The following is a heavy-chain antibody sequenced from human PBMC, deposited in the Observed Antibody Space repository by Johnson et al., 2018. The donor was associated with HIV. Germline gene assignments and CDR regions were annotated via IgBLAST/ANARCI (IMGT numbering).Heavy chain of an antibody. J-gene: IGHJ3*02. Sequence: VQLVESGGGLVQPGGSLRLSCAASGFTVSSNYMNWVRQAPGKGLEWVSVIYSGGSTYYADSVKGRFTISRDNSKNTMYLQMNSLRAEDTAVYYCARERVWYYDSSGDVAFDIWGQGTMVTVSS. CDR2: IYSGGST. D-gene: IGHD3-22*01. CDR1: GFTVSSNY. V-gene: IGHV3-66*01. CDR3: ARERVWYYDSSGDVAFDI.